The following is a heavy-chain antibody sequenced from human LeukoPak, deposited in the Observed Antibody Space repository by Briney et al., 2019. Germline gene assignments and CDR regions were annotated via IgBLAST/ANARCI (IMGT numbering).Heavy chain of an antibody. CDR3: ARGPPYTMIVVVPPSDY. D-gene: IGHD3-22*01. CDR1: GYTFTSYG. Sequence: ASVKVSCKASGYTFTSYGISWVRQAPGQGLEWMGWISAYNGNTNYAQKLQGRVTMTTDTSTSTAYMELRSLRSDDTAVYYCARGPPYTMIVVVPPSDYWGQGTLVTVSS. J-gene: IGHJ4*02. CDR2: ISAYNGNT. V-gene: IGHV1-18*01.